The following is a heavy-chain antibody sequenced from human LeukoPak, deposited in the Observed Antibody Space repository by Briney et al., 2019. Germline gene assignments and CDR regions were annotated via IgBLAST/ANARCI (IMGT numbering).Heavy chain of an antibody. D-gene: IGHD2-21*01. CDR2: IHNSGDKT. V-gene: IGHV3-23*01. CDR3: VKESGGDWGYFEY. J-gene: IGHJ4*01. Sequence: PGGSLRLSCAASGIIFGSYAMTWVRQAPGKGLEWVSSIHNSGDKTFYSDSVRGRFTISRDNSKSTVYLQMNSLRADDTALYYCVKESGGDWGYFEYWGHGILVTVSS. CDR1: GIIFGSYA.